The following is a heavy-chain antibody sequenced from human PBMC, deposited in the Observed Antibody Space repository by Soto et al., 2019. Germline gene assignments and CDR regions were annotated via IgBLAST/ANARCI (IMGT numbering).Heavy chain of an antibody. V-gene: IGHV4-31*02. J-gene: IGHJ4*02. CDR2: VFYTGIT. Sequence: SETLSLTCTVSGASVSSAGIYWSWIRQHPEKGLEWIGYVFYTGITYYTPSLKSRVTISVDTSKNQFYLNLTSVTAADTAVYYCAINRGGSKTYYFYSWGQGTLVTVSS. D-gene: IGHD1-26*01. CDR3: AINRGGSKTYYFYS. CDR1: GASVSSAGIY.